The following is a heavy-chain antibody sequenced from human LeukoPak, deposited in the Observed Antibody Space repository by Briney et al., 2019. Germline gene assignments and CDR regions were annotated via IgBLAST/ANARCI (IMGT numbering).Heavy chain of an antibody. D-gene: IGHD5-18*01. CDR3: VSGGYSYGPFDY. CDR2: ISWNSDSI. CDR1: GFTFDDYG. J-gene: IGHJ4*02. V-gene: IGHV3-9*01. Sequence: PGGSLRLSCAASGFTFDDYGMHWVRHAPGKGLEWVSGISWNSDSIGYADSVKGRFTISRDNAKNSLYLQMSSLRVEDTAVYYCVSGGYSYGPFDYWGLGTLVTVSS.